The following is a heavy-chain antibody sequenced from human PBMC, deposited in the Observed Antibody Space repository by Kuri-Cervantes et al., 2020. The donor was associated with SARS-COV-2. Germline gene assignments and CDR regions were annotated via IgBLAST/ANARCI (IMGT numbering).Heavy chain of an antibody. CDR2: ISGSGGST. CDR1: GFTFSSYA. Sequence: GGSLRLSCAASGFTFSSYAMSWVRQAPGKGLEWVSAISGSGGSTYYADSVKGRFTISRDNSKNTLYPQMNSLRAEDTAVYYCAKGGLLWFGEYPDYWGQGTLVTVSS. D-gene: IGHD3-10*01. V-gene: IGHV3-23*01. J-gene: IGHJ4*02. CDR3: AKGGLLWFGEYPDY.